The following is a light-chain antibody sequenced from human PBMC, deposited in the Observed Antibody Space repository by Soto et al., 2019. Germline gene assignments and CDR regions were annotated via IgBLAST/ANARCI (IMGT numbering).Light chain of an antibody. Sequence: QSVLTQPASVSGSPGQSITISCTGTSSDVGGYKYVSWYQQHPAKAPKLMIFGVSNRPSGISNRFSGSKSGNTASLTISGLQAEDEADYYCSSYTSSSTLVFGGGTKLTVL. CDR1: SSDVGGYKY. J-gene: IGLJ2*01. CDR3: SSYTSSSTLV. CDR2: GVS. V-gene: IGLV2-14*01.